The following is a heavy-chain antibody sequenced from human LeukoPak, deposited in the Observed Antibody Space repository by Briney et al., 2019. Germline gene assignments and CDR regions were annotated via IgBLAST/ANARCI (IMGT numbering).Heavy chain of an antibody. D-gene: IGHD1-26*01. CDR2: ISGSGGTT. CDR1: GFTFSSYA. CDR3: AKDTSGSTSYSYHYGMDV. J-gene: IGHJ6*02. Sequence: GGSLRLFCVTSGFTFSSYAMSWVRQAPGKGLEWVSVISGSGGTTYYADSVKGRFTISRDNSKSTLYLQMNSLRAEDTAVYYCAKDTSGSTSYSYHYGMDVWGQGTTVTVSS. V-gene: IGHV3-23*01.